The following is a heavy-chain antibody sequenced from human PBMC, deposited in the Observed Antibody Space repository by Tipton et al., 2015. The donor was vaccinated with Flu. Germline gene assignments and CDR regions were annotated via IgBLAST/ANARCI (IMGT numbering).Heavy chain of an antibody. J-gene: IGHJ3*01. Sequence: GLVKPSQTLSLTCAISGDNVSTFGAAWNWIRQSPSRGLEWLGRAYSRFKWNFDYAESVRSRLTINVDTFKNQISLQLSSVTSEDTSVYFCARGRDNAFDVWGQGTKVIVSS. CDR2: AYSRFKWNF. CDR3: ARGRDNAFDV. V-gene: IGHV6-1*01. D-gene: IGHD1-14*01. CDR1: GDNVSTFGAA.